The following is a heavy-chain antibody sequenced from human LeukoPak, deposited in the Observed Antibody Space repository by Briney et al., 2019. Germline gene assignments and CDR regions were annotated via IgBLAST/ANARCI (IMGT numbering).Heavy chain of an antibody. CDR1: GFTFKDSW. CDR2: TNGDGSDI. V-gene: IGHV3-74*01. J-gene: IGHJ4*02. CDR3: VSGGWYNWDADFDY. D-gene: IGHD1-1*01. Sequence: GRSLRLSCKASGFTFKDSWMYSVRQAPGQGLLWVSRTNGDGSDISYVDSVKGRFTISRDNAKNTLYLQMNSLRVEDTAVYYCVSGGWYNWDADFDYWGQGTLVTVSS.